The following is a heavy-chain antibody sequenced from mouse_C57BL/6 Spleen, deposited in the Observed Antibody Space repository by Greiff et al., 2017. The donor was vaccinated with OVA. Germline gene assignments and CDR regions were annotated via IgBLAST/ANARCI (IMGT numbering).Heavy chain of an antibody. Sequence: DVHLVESGGGLVKPGGSLKLSCAASGFTFSSYTMSWVRQTPETRLEWVATISGGGGNTYYPDSVKGRFTISRDNAKNTLYLQMSSLRAEDTALYYCARRIYFDVWGTGTTVTVSS. CDR1: GFTFSSYT. CDR2: ISGGGGNT. J-gene: IGHJ1*03. CDR3: ARRIYFDV. V-gene: IGHV5-9*01.